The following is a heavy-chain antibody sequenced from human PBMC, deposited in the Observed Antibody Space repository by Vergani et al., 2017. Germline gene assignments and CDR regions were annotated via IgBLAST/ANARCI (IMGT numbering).Heavy chain of an antibody. J-gene: IGHJ6*03. CDR1: GGTFSSYA. V-gene: IGHV1-69*01. D-gene: IGHD6-13*01. CDR2: IIPIFGTA. Sequence: QVQLVQSGAEVKKPGSSVKVSCKASGGTFSSYAISWVRQAPGQGLEWMGVIIPIFGTANYAQKFKGRVTITADESTSTAYMELSSLRSEDTAVYYCALVSSSTNYYYYYMDVWGKGTTVTVSS. CDR3: ALVSSSTNYYYYYMDV.